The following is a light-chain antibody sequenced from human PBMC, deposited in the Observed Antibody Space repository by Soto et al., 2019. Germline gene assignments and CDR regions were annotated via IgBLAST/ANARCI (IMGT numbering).Light chain of an antibody. CDR1: SSDVGGYNY. CDR2: DVS. CDR3: SSYPTRHTRQIV. Sequence: QSALTQPASVSGSPGQSITISCTGTSSDVGGYNYVSWYQHHPGKAPKLMIYDVSNRPSGVSNRFSGSKSGNTASLTISGLQPEDEADYYCSSYPTRHTRQIVFGTGTKVTVL. J-gene: IGLJ1*01. V-gene: IGLV2-14*03.